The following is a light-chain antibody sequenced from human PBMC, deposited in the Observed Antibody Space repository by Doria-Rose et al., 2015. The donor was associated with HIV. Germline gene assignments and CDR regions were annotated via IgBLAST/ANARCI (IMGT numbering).Light chain of an antibody. CDR2: GSN. CDR1: SSNIGAGYD. V-gene: IGLV1-40*01. CDR3: QSYDSSLGV. J-gene: IGLJ1*01. Sequence: TQPPSVSGAPGQRVAISCTGSSSNIGAGYDVHGYQQLSGTVPKLLIYGSNNRPSGVPDRFSGSKSGTSASLAITGLQAEDEADYYCQSYDSSLGVFGTGTEVTVL.